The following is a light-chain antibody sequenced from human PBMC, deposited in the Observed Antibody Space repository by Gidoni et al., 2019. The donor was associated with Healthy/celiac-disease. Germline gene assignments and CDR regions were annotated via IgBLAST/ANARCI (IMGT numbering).Light chain of an antibody. J-gene: IGLJ2*01. CDR2: DDS. Sequence: SYVLTQPPSVSVAPGPTARITCGGNNIGSKSVHWYQQKPGQAPVLVVYDDSDRPPGIPARFSGSSSGNTATLTISRVEAGDEADYYCQVWDSSSDHPVVFGGGTKLTVL. V-gene: IGLV3-21*02. CDR3: QVWDSSSDHPVV. CDR1: NIGSKS.